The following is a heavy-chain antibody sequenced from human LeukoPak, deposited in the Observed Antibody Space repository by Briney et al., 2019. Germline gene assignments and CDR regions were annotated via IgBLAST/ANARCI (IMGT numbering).Heavy chain of an antibody. CDR3: ARDLASYYDFWSGYSPNWFDP. V-gene: IGHV1-2*02. CDR1: GYTFTSYD. D-gene: IGHD3-3*01. CDR2: INPNSGDT. J-gene: IGHJ5*02. Sequence: ASVKVSCKASGYTFTSYDINWVRQAPGQGLEWMGWINPNSGDTHYAQNFQGRVTMTRDTSISTAYMELRSLRSDDTAVYYCARDLASYYDFWSGYSPNWFDPWGQGTLVTVSS.